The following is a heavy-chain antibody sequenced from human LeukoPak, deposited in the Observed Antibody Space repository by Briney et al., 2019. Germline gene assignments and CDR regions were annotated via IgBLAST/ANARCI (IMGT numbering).Heavy chain of an antibody. J-gene: IGHJ4*02. D-gene: IGHD2-21*02. CDR2: ITVSSSTR. Sequence: PGGSLRLSCAASGFSFNSFTMNWVRQAPGKGLEWIAYITVSSSTRFYGDSVRGRFTISRDNAKNLLYLQMNSLRVEDTAVYYCTRGPRICGGDCYADFWGLGTLVTVSS. CDR3: TRGPRICGGDCYADF. CDR1: GFSFNSFT. V-gene: IGHV3-48*01.